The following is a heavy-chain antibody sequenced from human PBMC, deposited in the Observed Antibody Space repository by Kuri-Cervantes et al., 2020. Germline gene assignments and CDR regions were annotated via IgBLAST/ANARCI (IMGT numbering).Heavy chain of an antibody. CDR1: GFTFSSYW. D-gene: IGHD1-26*01. CDR3: ARDTYGYSNMPIDY. J-gene: IGHJ4*02. V-gene: IGHV3-66*03. CDR2: IYSCGST. Sequence: GGSLRLSCAASGFTFSSYWMSWVRQAPGKGLEWVSVIYSCGSTYYADSVKGRFTISRDNSKNTLYLQMNSLRAEDTAVYYCARDTYGYSNMPIDYWGQGTLVTVSS.